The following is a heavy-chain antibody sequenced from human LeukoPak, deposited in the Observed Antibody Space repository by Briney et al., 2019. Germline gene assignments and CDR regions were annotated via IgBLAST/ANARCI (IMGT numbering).Heavy chain of an antibody. J-gene: IGHJ3*02. CDR3: AREPLDVVVVAATGVRDAFDI. D-gene: IGHD2-15*01. V-gene: IGHV1-2*02. Sequence: GASVKVSCKASGYTFTGYYMHWVRQAPGQGLEWMGWINPNSGGTNYAEKFEGRVTMTRDTSISTAYMELSRLRSDDTAVYYCAREPLDVVVVAATGVRDAFDIWGQGTMVTVSS. CDR1: GYTFTGYY. CDR2: INPNSGGT.